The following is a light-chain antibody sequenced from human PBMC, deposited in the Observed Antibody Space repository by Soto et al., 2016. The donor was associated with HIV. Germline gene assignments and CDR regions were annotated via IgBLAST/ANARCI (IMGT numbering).Light chain of an antibody. CDR3: QQYDNLPYT. V-gene: IGKV1-33*01. J-gene: IGKJ2*01. CDR1: QDISNY. Sequence: DIQLTQSPSFVSASVGDRVTITCQASQDISNYLNWYQQKPGKAPKLLIYDASNLETGVPSRFSGSGSGTDFTFTISSLQPEDIATYYCQQYDNLPYTFGQGTKLEIK. CDR2: DAS.